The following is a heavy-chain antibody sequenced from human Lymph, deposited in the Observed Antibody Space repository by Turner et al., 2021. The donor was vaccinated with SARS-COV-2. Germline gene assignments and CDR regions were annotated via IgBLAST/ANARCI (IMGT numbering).Heavy chain of an antibody. CDR3: ARGAAGEWYFDL. CDR2: IWYDGSNK. D-gene: IGHD1-26*01. V-gene: IGHV3-33*01. J-gene: IGHJ2*01. CDR1: GFTFSSYG. Sequence: QVQLVESGGGVVQPGRSLSLSCAASGFTFSSYGMYWVRQAPGKGLEWVAVIWYDGSNKYYADSVKGRFTISRDNSKNTLYLQMNSLRAEDTAVYYCARGAAGEWYFDLWGRGTLVTVSS.